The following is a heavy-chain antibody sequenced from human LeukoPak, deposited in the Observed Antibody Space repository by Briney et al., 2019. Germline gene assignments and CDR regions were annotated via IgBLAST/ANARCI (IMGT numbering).Heavy chain of an antibody. D-gene: IGHD2-15*01. CDR1: GFTFSSYS. Sequence: PGGSLRLSCATSGFTFSSYSMNWVRQAPGKGLEWVSYISSSTRTIYYADSVKGRFTISRDNAKNSLYLQMNSLREEDTAVYYCARDLVAAGTFVYWGQGTLVTVSS. CDR3: ARDLVAAGTFVY. CDR2: ISSSTRTI. J-gene: IGHJ4*02. V-gene: IGHV3-48*02.